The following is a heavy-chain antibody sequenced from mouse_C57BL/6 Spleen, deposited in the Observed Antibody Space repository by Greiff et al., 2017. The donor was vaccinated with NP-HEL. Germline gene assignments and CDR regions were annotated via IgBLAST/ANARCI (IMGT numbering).Heavy chain of an antibody. Sequence: QVQLQQSGAELVKPGASVKISCKASGYAFSSYWMNWVKQRPGKGLEWIGQIYPGDGDTNYNGKFKGKATLTADKSSSTAYMQLSSLTSEDSAVYFCARWSITTVVDWYFDVWGTGTTVTVSS. CDR3: ARWSITTVVDWYFDV. V-gene: IGHV1-80*01. CDR2: IYPGDGDT. D-gene: IGHD1-1*01. J-gene: IGHJ1*03. CDR1: GYAFSSYW.